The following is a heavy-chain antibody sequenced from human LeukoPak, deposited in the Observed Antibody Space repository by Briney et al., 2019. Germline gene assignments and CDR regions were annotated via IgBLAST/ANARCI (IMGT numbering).Heavy chain of an antibody. CDR2: INTANGNT. J-gene: IGHJ4*02. CDR3: ASLDWGVSDFDY. CDR1: GYTFISYA. V-gene: IGHV1-3*04. Sequence: ASVKVSCKASGYTFISYAIHWVRQAPGQRLEWMGWINTANGNTKYLQKFQGRVIITRDTSASTAYMELSSLRSEDTAVYYCASLDWGVSDFDYWGQGTLVTVSS. D-gene: IGHD7-27*01.